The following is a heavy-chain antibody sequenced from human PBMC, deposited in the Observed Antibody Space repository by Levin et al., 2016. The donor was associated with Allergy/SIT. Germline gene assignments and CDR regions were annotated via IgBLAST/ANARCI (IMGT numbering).Heavy chain of an antibody. J-gene: IGHJ4*02. CDR3: ATHSNGWSAFDH. V-gene: IGHV4-59*08. D-gene: IGHD6-19*01. Sequence: WIRQPPGKGLEWIGHIYHSESTNYNPSLKSRITISGDTSKNQFSLKLSSVTAADTAVYYCATHSNGWSAFDHWGQGILVTVSS. CDR2: IYHSEST.